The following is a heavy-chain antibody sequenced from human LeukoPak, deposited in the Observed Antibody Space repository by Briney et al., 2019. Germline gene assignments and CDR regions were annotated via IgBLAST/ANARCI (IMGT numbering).Heavy chain of an antibody. CDR1: GFTFSDYY. J-gene: IGHJ4*02. V-gene: IGHV3-11*06. CDR3: ASGGPVTTYDFDY. CDR2: ISSGSSST. Sequence: GGSLRLSCAVFGFTFSDYYMSWIRQAPGKGLEWVSYISSGSSSTNYADSVKGRFTISRDNAKSSLYLQMNSLRAEDTAVYYCASGGPVTTYDFDYWGQGTLVTVSS. D-gene: IGHD4-17*01.